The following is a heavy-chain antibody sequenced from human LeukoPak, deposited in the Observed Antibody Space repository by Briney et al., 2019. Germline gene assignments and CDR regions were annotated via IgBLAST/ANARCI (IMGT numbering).Heavy chain of an antibody. J-gene: IGHJ5*02. Sequence: GGSLRLSCAASGFTFSTYAMNRVRQAPGKGLERVSGISGSGDNTYYADSVKGRFSISRDNSKNTLYLQMNNLRAEDTAVYYCAKDKGYSSGWYLLDPWGQGTLVTVSS. D-gene: IGHD6-19*01. CDR2: ISGSGDNT. CDR1: GFTFSTYA. CDR3: AKDKGYSSGWYLLDP. V-gene: IGHV3-23*01.